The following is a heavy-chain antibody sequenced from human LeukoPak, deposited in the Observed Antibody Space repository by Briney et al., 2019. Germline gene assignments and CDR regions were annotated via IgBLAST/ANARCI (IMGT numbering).Heavy chain of an antibody. J-gene: IGHJ4*02. CDR1: GFTFSSYS. CDR3: ARDRGRGYSYGQFDY. Sequence: GGSLRLSCAASGFTFSSYSMNWVRQAPGKGLEWVSSISSSSSYIYYADSVKGRFTISRDNAKNPLYLQMNSLRAEDTAVYYCARDRGRGYSYGQFDYWGQGTLVTVSS. CDR2: ISSSSSYI. V-gene: IGHV3-21*01. D-gene: IGHD5-18*01.